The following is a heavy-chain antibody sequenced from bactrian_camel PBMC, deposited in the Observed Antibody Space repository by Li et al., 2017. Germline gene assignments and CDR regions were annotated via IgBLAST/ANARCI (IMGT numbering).Heavy chain of an antibody. V-gene: IGHV3S40*01. CDR2: TNDGGTGT. J-gene: IGHJ4*01. D-gene: IGHD6*01. Sequence: QLVESGGGLVQPGGSLRLSCAASGFAFSSNAMNWVRQVPGKGLEWVSGTNDGGTGTYYAESVKGRCTNARDNTKNTVYLQMISLESEDTALYYCAAGPWYTDEYRYWGQGTQVTVS. CDR1: GFAFSSNA. CDR3: AAGPWYTDEYRY.